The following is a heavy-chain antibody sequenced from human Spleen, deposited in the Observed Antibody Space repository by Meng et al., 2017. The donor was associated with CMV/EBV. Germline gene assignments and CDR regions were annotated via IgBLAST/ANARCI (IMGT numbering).Heavy chain of an antibody. CDR1: GYTFTKNY. CDR2: INPSGGYT. Sequence: QVQLVQSGAWVKVPGASVKVSCKASGYTFTKNYMHWVRQAPGQGPEWMGIINPSGGYTKYAQKFQGRFTMTTDTPTKTLYMELRSLGSEDTAVYYCARSEEGYFPRRFDYWGQGTLVTVSS. J-gene: IGHJ4*02. V-gene: IGHV1-46*01. CDR3: ARSEEGYFPRRFDY. D-gene: IGHD3-22*01.